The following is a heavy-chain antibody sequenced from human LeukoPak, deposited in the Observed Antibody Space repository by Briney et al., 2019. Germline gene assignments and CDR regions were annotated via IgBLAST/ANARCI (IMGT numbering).Heavy chain of an antibody. Sequence: PGGSLRLSCAASGFTFSIYWMYWVRLPPGKGLVWVSRINSDGSNTNYADSVKGRFTISRDNAKNSLYLQMNSLRAEDTAVYYCARDPGDYYFDYWGQGTLVTVSS. V-gene: IGHV3-74*01. CDR3: ARDPGDYYFDY. J-gene: IGHJ4*02. CDR1: GFTFSIYW. D-gene: IGHD3-10*01. CDR2: INSDGSNT.